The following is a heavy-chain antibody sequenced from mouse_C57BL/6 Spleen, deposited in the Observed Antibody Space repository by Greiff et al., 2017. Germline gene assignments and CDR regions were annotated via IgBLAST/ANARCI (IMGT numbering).Heavy chain of an antibody. CDR2: IWSGGST. CDR1: GFSLTSYG. J-gene: IGHJ4*01. Sequence: VQLQQSGPGLVQPSQSLSITCTVSGFSLTSYGVHWVRQPPGKGLEWLGVIWSGGSTDYNAAFISRLSISKDNSKSQVFFKMNSLQADDTAIYYCAKIETTVVATGAMDYWGQGTSVTVSS. D-gene: IGHD1-1*01. CDR3: AKIETTVVATGAMDY. V-gene: IGHV2-4*01.